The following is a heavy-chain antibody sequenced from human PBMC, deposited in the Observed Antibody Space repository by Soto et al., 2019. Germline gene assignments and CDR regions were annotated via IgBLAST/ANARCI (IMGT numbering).Heavy chain of an antibody. D-gene: IGHD3-3*01. J-gene: IGHJ4*02. CDR1: GFTFSSYA. CDR2: ISGSGGST. Sequence: GGSLRLSCAASGFTFSSYAMSWVRQAPGKGLEWVSAISGSGGSTYYADSVKGRFTISRDNSKNTLYLQMNSLRAEDTAVYYCAKAVLRFLSWQGAYWGQGTLVTVSS. V-gene: IGHV3-23*01. CDR3: AKAVLRFLSWQGAY.